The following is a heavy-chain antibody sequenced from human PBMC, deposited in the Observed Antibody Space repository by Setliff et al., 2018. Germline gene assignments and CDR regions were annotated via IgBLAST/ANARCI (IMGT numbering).Heavy chain of an antibody. CDR2: IIPILGIV. D-gene: IGHD5-18*01. Sequence: SVKVSCKASGYTFTSYGITWVRQAPGQGLEWMGGIIPILGIVNYAQKFQGRVTITADESTSTAYMELSSLRSEDTAVYYCASLSGGELWSHYGMDVWGQGTTVTVSS. CDR1: GYTFTSYG. J-gene: IGHJ6*02. CDR3: ASLSGGELWSHYGMDV. V-gene: IGHV1-69*10.